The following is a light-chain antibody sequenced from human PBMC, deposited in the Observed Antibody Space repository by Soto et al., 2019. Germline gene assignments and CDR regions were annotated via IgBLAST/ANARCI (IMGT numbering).Light chain of an antibody. CDR2: DTS. CDR1: QDVKEC. V-gene: IGKV1-33*01. CDR3: QQCDTFPFT. Sequence: DIQMTQSPSSLSASVGDRVTITCQASQDVKECLNWYQQKPGTAPKLLIYDTSNLDSEVPSRFSGRGSGTDFTVTISSLQPEDIATYYCQQCDTFPFTFGPGTKVDIK. J-gene: IGKJ3*01.